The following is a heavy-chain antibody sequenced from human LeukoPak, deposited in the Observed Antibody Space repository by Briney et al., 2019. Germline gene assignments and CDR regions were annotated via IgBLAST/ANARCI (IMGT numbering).Heavy chain of an antibody. Sequence: GGSLRLSCAASGFTFSSYAMRWVRQAPGKGLEWVAVISYDGSNKYYADSVKGRFTISRDNSKNTLYLQMNSLRAEDTAVYYCARDLGSSWYGGFDYWGQGTLVTVSS. D-gene: IGHD6-13*01. CDR3: ARDLGSSWYGGFDY. J-gene: IGHJ4*02. CDR1: GFTFSSYA. CDR2: ISYDGSNK. V-gene: IGHV3-30-3*01.